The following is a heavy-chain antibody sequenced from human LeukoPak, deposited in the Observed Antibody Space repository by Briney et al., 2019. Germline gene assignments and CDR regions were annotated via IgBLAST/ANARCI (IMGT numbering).Heavy chain of an antibody. CDR3: AKEYYYDSSGSYRAGDAFDI. D-gene: IGHD3-22*01. J-gene: IGHJ3*02. CDR2: ISGGGGST. V-gene: IGHV3-23*01. Sequence: GGSLRLSCAASGFTFSTYAMSWVRRAPGKGLEWVSTISGGGGSTYYADSAKGRFTISRDNSKNTLYLQMNSLRAEDTAIYYCAKEYYYDSSGSYRAGDAFDIWGQGTMVTASS. CDR1: GFTFSTYA.